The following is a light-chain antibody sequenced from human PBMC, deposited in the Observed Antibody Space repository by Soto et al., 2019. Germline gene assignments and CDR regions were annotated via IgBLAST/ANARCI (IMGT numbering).Light chain of an antibody. CDR3: QSYDSRLSGSV. CDR2: GDT. Sequence: QSVLTQSPSASGTPGQRVTISCSGSSSNIGSNYVFWYQQFPGTAPKLLLTGDTSRPSGVPDRFSGSKSGASASLAITDLQAEDEADYYCQSYDSRLSGSVFGTGTKLTVL. V-gene: IGLV1-40*01. J-gene: IGLJ1*01. CDR1: SSNIGSNY.